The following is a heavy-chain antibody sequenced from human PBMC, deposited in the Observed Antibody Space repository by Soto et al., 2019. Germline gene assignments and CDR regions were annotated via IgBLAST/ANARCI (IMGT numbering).Heavy chain of an antibody. V-gene: IGHV1-24*01. CDR2: FDPEDGET. CDR3: ATGSHDSSGYLTLFDY. J-gene: IGHJ4*02. Sequence: ASVKVSCKVSGYTLTELSMHWVRQAPGKGLEWMGGFDPEDGETIYAQKFQGRVTMTEDTSTDAAYMELSRLRSEDTAVYYCATGSHDSSGYLTLFDYWGQGTLVTVSS. CDR1: GYTLTELS. D-gene: IGHD3-22*01.